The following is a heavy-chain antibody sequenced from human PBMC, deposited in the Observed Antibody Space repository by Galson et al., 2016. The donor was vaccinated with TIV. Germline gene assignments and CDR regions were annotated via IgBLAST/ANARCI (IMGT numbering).Heavy chain of an antibody. CDR3: ARDRGETGDFDH. D-gene: IGHD1-14*01. CDR2: INPDDADA. V-gene: IGHV1-3*01. J-gene: IGHJ1*01. Sequence: SVKVSCKASGYIFTGYVIHWVRQAPGQRLEWMGWINPDDADARYSQTLQDRFTIVRDKSASTVYMELHSLRSEDTAVYYCARDRGETGDFDHWGPGALVTVSS. CDR1: GYIFTGYV.